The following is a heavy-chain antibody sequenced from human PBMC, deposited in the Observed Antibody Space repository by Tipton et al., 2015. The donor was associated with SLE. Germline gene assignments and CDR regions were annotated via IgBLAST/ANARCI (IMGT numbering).Heavy chain of an antibody. CDR3: ARLGVDTAMAGDY. V-gene: IGHV4-61*09. CDR1: GGSISSGSYY. J-gene: IGHJ4*02. Sequence: LRLSCAVSGGSISSGSYYWSWIRQPAGKGLEWIGYIYTSGSTNYNPSLKSRVTISVDMSKNQFSLKLSSVTAADTAVYYCARLGVDTAMAGDYWGQGTLVTVSS. CDR2: IYTSGST. D-gene: IGHD5-18*01.